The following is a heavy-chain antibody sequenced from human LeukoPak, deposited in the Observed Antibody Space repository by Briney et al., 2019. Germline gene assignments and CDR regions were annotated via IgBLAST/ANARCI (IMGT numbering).Heavy chain of an antibody. CDR1: GYTFTDSF. CDR3: ARAAVYSSTPYSLRDDAFDF. J-gene: IGHJ3*01. CDR2: INLKSGGT. Sequence: VASVKVSCKASGYTFTDSFMHWVRQAPGQGLEWMGWINLKSGGTNHAQKFQGRVTMTRDTSISTAYMELNSLTSDDTAVYFCARAAVYSSTPYSLRDDAFDFWGQGTMVAVS. V-gene: IGHV1-2*02. D-gene: IGHD6-13*01.